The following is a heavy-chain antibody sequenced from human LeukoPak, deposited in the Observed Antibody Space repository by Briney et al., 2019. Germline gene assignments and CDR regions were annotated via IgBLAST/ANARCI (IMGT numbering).Heavy chain of an antibody. CDR2: INHSGST. D-gene: IGHD3-22*01. Sequence: SETLSLTCAVYGGSFSGYYWSWIRQPPGKGLEWIGEINHSGSTNYNPSLKSRVTISVDTSKNQFSLKLSSVTAADTAVYYCARSTHYYDSSGYWAYDYWGQGTLVTVSS. CDR3: ARSTHYYDSSGYWAYDY. CDR1: GGSFSGYY. V-gene: IGHV4-34*01. J-gene: IGHJ4*02.